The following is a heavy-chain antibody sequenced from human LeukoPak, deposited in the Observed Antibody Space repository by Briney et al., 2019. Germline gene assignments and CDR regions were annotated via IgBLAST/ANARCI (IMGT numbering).Heavy chain of an antibody. CDR1: GGSISSGGYS. CDR3: ARGGWYYDSSGFDY. CDR2: IYHSGST. Sequence: SETLSLTCAVSGGSISSGGYSWSWIRQPPGKGLEWIGYIYHSGSTYYNPSLKSRVTISVDRSKNQFSLKLSSVTAADTAVYYCARGGWYYDSSGFDYWGQGTLVTVSS. V-gene: IGHV4-30-2*01. D-gene: IGHD3-22*01. J-gene: IGHJ4*02.